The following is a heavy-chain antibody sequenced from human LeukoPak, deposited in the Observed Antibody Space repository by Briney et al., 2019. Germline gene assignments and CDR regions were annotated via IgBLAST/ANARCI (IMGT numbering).Heavy chain of an antibody. J-gene: IGHJ3*02. D-gene: IGHD6-19*01. Sequence: SETLSLTCTVSGGSLSSSSYYWGWIRQPPGKGLEWIGSIYYSGSTYYNPSLNSRATISVNTSKNQFSLKLSSVTAADTAVYYCARAVAVAGVQNAFDIWGQGTMVTVSS. CDR3: ARAVAVAGVQNAFDI. V-gene: IGHV4-39*07. CDR2: IYYSGST. CDR1: GGSLSSSSYY.